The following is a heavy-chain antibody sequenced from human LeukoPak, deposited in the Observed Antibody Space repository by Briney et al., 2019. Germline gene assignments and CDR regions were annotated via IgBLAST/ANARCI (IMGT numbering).Heavy chain of an antibody. CDR3: ATSTHHLLTGYYNWFDP. J-gene: IGHJ5*02. V-gene: IGHV1-69*01. Sequence: ASVKVSCTASGGTFSSYAISWVRQAPGQGLEWMGGVIPIFGTANYAQKFQGRVTITADESTSTAYMELSSLRSEDTAVYYCATSTHHLLTGYYNWFDPWGQGTLVTVSS. CDR2: VIPIFGTA. CDR1: GGTFSSYA. D-gene: IGHD3-9*01.